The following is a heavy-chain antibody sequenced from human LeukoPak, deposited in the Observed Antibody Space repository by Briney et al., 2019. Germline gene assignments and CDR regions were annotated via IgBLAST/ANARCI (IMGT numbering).Heavy chain of an antibody. D-gene: IGHD3-10*01. V-gene: IGHV4-61*01. Sequence: PSETLSLTCTVSGGSVSSGSYYWRWIRQPPGKGLEWIGYIYYTGRTNYNPSLKSRVTISVDTSKNQFSLKLSSVTAADTAVYYCATHYYGSGSSLYFDYWGQGTLVTVSS. CDR3: ATHYYGSGSSLYFDY. CDR1: GGSVSSGSYY. CDR2: IYYTGRT. J-gene: IGHJ4*02.